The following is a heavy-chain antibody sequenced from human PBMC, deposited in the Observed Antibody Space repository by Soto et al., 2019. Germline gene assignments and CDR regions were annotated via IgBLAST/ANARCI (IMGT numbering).Heavy chain of an antibody. V-gene: IGHV3-23*01. D-gene: IGHD6-19*01. CDR2: ISGSGGST. J-gene: IGHJ4*02. Sequence: GGSLRLSCAASGFTFSIYAMSWVRQAPGKGLEWVSAISGSGGSTYYADSVKGRFTISRDNSKNSLFLQINSLRAEDTAVYYCANGGWYSNFDYWGQGTLVTVSS. CDR3: ANGGWYSNFDY. CDR1: GFTFSIYA.